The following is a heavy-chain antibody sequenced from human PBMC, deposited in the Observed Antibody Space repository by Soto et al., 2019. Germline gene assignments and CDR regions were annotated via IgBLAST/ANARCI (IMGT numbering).Heavy chain of an antibody. J-gene: IGHJ6*02. CDR3: ARLSNIAAAGTYYGMDV. V-gene: IGHV5-51*01. CDR2: IYPGDSDT. CDR1: GYSFTSYW. D-gene: IGHD6-13*01. Sequence: GESLKISCKGSGYSFTSYWIGWVRQMPGKGLEWMGIIYPGDSDTRYSPSFQGQVTISADKSISTAYLQWSSLKASDTAMYYCARLSNIAAAGTYYGMDVWGQGTTVTVSS.